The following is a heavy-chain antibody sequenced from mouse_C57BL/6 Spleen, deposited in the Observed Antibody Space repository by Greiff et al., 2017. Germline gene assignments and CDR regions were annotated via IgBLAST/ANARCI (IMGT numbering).Heavy chain of an antibody. CDR3: ARSITTVVVRVYYYDY. Sequence: VQLQQPGAELVMPGASVKLSCKASGYTFTSYWMHWVKQRPGQGLEWIGALDPSDSYTNYNQKFKGKSTLTVDKSSSTAYMQLSSLTSEDSAVYYCARSITTVVVRVYYYDYGGQGTTLTVSS. J-gene: IGHJ2*01. CDR2: LDPSDSYT. D-gene: IGHD1-1*01. CDR1: GYTFTSYW. V-gene: IGHV1-69*01.